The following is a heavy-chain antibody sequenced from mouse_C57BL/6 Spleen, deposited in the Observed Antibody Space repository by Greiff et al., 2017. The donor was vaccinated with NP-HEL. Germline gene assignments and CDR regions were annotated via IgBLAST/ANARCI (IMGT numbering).Heavy chain of an antibody. CDR3: ALYVTWFAY. CDR1: GYTFTSYW. V-gene: IGHV1-69*01. CDR2: IDPSDSYT. J-gene: IGHJ3*01. Sequence: QVQLQQPGAELVMPGASVKLSCKASGYTFTSYWMHWVKQRPGQGLEWIGEIDPSDSYTNYTQKFKGKSTLTVDKSSSTAYMQLSSLTSEDSAVYYCALYVTWFAYWGQGTLVTVSA.